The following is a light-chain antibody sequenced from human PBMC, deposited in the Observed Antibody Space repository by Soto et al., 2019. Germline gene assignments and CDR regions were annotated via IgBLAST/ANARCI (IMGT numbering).Light chain of an antibody. V-gene: IGKV3-15*01. CDR3: QQYNNLPRT. CDR2: GAS. Sequence: EIVMTQSPGTLSVSPGERATLSCRASQSVSSNLAWYQQKPGQAPRLLIYGASTRATGIPARFSGSRSGTEFPLTISSLQSEDFAGYYCQQYNNLPRTFGQGTKVEIK. CDR1: QSVSSN. J-gene: IGKJ1*01.